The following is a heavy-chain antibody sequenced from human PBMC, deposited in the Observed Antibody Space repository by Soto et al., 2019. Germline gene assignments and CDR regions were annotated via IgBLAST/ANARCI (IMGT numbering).Heavy chain of an antibody. V-gene: IGHV1-58*01. J-gene: IGHJ6*02. D-gene: IGHD4-17*01. Sequence: SVKVSCKASGFTFTSSAVQWVRQARGQRLEWIGWIVVGSGNTNYAQKFQERITITRDMSTSTAYMELSSLRPEDTAVYYCAAGHGGHYGMDVWGQGTTVTVSS. CDR3: AAGHGGHYGMDV. CDR2: IVVGSGNT. CDR1: GFTFTSSA.